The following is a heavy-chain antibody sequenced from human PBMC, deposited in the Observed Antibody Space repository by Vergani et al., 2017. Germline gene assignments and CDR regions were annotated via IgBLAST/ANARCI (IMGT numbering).Heavy chain of an antibody. CDR1: GGSISSYY. D-gene: IGHD3-10*01. J-gene: IGHJ5*02. V-gene: IGHV4-59*01. CDR2: IYYSGST. CDR3: AKRMVRGVITWFDP. Sequence: QVQLQESGPGLVKPSETLSLPCTVSGGSISSYYWSWIRQPPGKGLEWIGYIYYSGSTNYNPSLKSRVTISVDTSKNQFSLKLSSVTAADTAVYYCAKRMVRGVITWFDPWGQGTLVTVSS.